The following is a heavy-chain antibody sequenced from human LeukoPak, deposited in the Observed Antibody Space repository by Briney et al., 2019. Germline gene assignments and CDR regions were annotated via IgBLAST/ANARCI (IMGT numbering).Heavy chain of an antibody. J-gene: IGHJ5*02. V-gene: IGHV1-3*01. CDR1: GYTFTSYA. CDR3: ARATRIAAAYKNNWFDP. CDR2: INAGNGNT. D-gene: IGHD6-13*01. Sequence: ASVKVSCKASGYTFTSYAMHWVRQAPGQRLEWMGWINAGNGNTKYSQKFQGRVTITRDTSASTAYMELSSPRSEDTAVYYCARATRIAAAYKNNWFDPWGQGTLVTVSS.